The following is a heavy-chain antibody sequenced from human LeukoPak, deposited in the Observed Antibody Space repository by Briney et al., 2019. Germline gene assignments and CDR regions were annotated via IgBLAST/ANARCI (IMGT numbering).Heavy chain of an antibody. CDR3: AKAPLNFYGSGSPDY. CDR1: GFTFSSSA. CDR2: ISGSGSGSST. J-gene: IGHJ4*02. V-gene: IGHV3-23*01. Sequence: PGRSLRLSCAASGFTFSSSAMSWVRQAPGKGLEWVSTISGSGSGSSTYYADSVKGRFTISRDNSKNTLYLQMNSLRAEDTAVYYCAKAPLNFYGSGSPDYWGQGTLVTVSS. D-gene: IGHD3-10*01.